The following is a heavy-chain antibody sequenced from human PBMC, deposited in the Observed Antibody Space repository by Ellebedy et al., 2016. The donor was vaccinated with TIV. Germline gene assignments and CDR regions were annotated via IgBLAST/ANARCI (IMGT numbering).Heavy chain of an antibody. J-gene: IGHJ4*02. V-gene: IGHV4-31*11. CDR2: IYYSGST. CDR1: GGSFSGYY. Sequence: SETLSLXCAVYGGSFSGYYWSWIRQHPGKGLEWIGYIYYSGSTYYNPSLKSRVTISVDTSKNQFSLKLSSVTAADTAVYYCAREATYCSSTSCYAGIDYWGQGTLVTVSS. D-gene: IGHD2-2*01. CDR3: AREATYCSSTSCYAGIDY.